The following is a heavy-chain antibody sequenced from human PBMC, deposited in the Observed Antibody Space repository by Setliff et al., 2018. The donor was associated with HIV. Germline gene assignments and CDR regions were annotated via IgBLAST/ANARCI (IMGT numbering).Heavy chain of an antibody. CDR3: ASLSGYSGDAFDV. Sequence: GESLKISCQGSGYSFSTYWIGWVRQMPGKGLEWMGIMYPGTSTTKYSPSFQGQVTISADKSISTTYLRWSSLKASDTAMYYCASLSGYSGDAFDVWGQGTMVTVSS. D-gene: IGHD3-22*01. V-gene: IGHV5-51*01. CDR1: GYSFSTYW. CDR2: MYPGTSTT. J-gene: IGHJ3*01.